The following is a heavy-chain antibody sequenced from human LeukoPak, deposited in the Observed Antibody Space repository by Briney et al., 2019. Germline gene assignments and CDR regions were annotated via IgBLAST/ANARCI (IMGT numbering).Heavy chain of an antibody. D-gene: IGHD2-2*01. Sequence: GGSLRLSRAASGFTFSSYEMNWVRQAPGKGLEWVSYINSSGSSIYYADSVKGRFTISRDNAKNSLYLQMNSLRAEDTAVYYCARKYCSSTSFLFDCWGQGTLVTVSS. CDR1: GFTFSSYE. CDR3: ARKYCSSTSFLFDC. J-gene: IGHJ4*02. CDR2: INSSGSSI. V-gene: IGHV3-48*03.